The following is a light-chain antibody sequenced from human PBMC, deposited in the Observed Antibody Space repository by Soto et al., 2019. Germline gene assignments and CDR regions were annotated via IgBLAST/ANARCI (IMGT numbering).Light chain of an antibody. CDR2: GNS. V-gene: IGLV1-40*01. CDR3: SSYTTSSTRV. J-gene: IGLJ1*01. CDR1: SSNIGAGYD. Sequence: QSALTQPPSVSGAPGQRVTISCTGSSSNIGAGYDVNRYQQLPGTAPKFLIFGNSNRPSGVPDRFSGSKSGTSASLAITGLQAEDEADYYCSSYTTSSTRVFGPGTKVTVL.